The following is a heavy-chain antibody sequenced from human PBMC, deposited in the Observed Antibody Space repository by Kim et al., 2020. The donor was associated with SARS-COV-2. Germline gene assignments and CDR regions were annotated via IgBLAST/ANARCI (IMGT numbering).Heavy chain of an antibody. CDR1: GGTFSSYA. D-gene: IGHD3-9*01. CDR3: ARGDILTGYSTRPAYFDY. CDR2: IIPIFGTA. V-gene: IGHV1-69*13. J-gene: IGHJ4*02. Sequence: SVKVSCKASGGTFSSYAISWVRQAPGQGLEWMGGIIPIFGTANYAQKFQGRVTITADESTSTAYMELSSLRSEDTAVYYCARGDILTGYSTRPAYFDYWGQGTLVTVSS.